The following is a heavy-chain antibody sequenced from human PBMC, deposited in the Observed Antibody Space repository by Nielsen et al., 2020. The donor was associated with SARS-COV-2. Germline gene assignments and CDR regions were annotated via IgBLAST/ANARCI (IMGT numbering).Heavy chain of an antibody. V-gene: IGHV4-61*01. D-gene: IGHD3-10*01. Sequence: SETLSLTCTVSGVSVSSGSYFWSWIRQPPGKRLEWIGYMFYIGTANYNPSFQSRVNISVDTSKNQFSLKLSSVTAADTAVYYCAIYGSGTSWYYFDYWGQGALVTVSS. CDR2: MFYIGTA. CDR3: AIYGSGTSWYYFDY. CDR1: GVSVSSGSYF. J-gene: IGHJ4*02.